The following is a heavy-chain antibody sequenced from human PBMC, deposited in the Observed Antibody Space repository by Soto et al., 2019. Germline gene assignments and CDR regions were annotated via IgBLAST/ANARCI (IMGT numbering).Heavy chain of an antibody. Sequence: EVQLLESGGGLVQPGGSLRLSCAASGFTFSSYAMSWVRQAPGKGLEWVSAISGSGGKTYYADSVKGRFTISRDNSKNTLYLQMNSRRGEDRAVYYCAKDKDDSSGWYRFDYWGQGTLVTVSS. J-gene: IGHJ4*01. CDR2: ISGSGGKT. CDR1: GFTFSSYA. D-gene: IGHD6-19*01. CDR3: AKDKDDSSGWYRFDY. V-gene: IGHV3-23*01.